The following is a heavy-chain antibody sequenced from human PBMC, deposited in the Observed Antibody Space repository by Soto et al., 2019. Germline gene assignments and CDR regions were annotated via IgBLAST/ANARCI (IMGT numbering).Heavy chain of an antibody. Sequence: SVKVSCKASGGTFSNHIITWVRQAPGQGPEWMGRIIPMLDITNYAQKFQGRVTITADKSTTTAYMEVSSLRPEDTAMYYCVREYYYGSGPWYWGQGTLVTV. V-gene: IGHV1-69*04. J-gene: IGHJ4*02. CDR1: GGTFSNHI. CDR3: VREYYYGSGPWY. CDR2: IIPMLDIT. D-gene: IGHD3-10*01.